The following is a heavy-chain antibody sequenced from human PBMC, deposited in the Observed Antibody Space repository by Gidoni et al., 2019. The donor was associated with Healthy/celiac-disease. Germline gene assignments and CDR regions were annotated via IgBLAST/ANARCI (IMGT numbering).Heavy chain of an antibody. V-gene: IGHV4-59*08. D-gene: IGHD6-13*01. J-gene: IGHJ6*02. Sequence: QVQLQESGPGLVKPSETLSLTCTVSGGSISSYYWSWIRQPPGKGLEWIGYIYYSGSTNYNPSLKSRVTISVDTSKNQFSLKLSSVTAADTAVYYCARRMASSSWSHLLQKYYYYYGMDVWGQGTTVTVSS. CDR3: ARRMASSSWSHLLQKYYYYYGMDV. CDR1: GGSISSYY. CDR2: IYYSGST.